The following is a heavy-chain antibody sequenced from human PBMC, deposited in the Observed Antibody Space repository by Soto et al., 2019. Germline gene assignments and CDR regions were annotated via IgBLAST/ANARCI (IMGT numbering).Heavy chain of an antibody. CDR2: ISSSSSYI. CDR1: GFTFSSYS. J-gene: IGHJ3*02. D-gene: IGHD6-13*01. Sequence: GESLKISCAASGFTFSSYSMNWVRQAPGKGLEWVSSISSSSSYIYYADSVKGRFTISRDNAKNSLYLQMNSLRAEDTAVYYCARDHAPATAGKDAFDIWGQGTMVTVSS. V-gene: IGHV3-21*01. CDR3: ARDHAPATAGKDAFDI.